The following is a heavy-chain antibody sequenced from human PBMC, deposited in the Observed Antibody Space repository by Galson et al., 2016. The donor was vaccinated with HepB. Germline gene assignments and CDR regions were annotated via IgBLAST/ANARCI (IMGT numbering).Heavy chain of an antibody. CDR3: AAFWPAATVWYSDL. CDR1: GFTFSSYG. D-gene: IGHD2-2*01. V-gene: IGHV3-21*01. Sequence: SLRLSCAASGFTFSSYGMNWVRQAPGKGLEWVSSITATSTFIHYADSVKGRFTISRDNAQNSLFLQVNSLRAEDTAVYYCAAFWPAATVWYSDLWGRGTLVTVSS. CDR2: ITATSTFI. J-gene: IGHJ2*01.